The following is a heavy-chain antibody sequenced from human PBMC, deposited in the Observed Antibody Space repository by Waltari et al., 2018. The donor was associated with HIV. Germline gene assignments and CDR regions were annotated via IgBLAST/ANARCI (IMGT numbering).Heavy chain of an antibody. CDR2: IYPGDSDT. Sequence: EVQLVQSGAEVKKPGESLKISCKGSGYSFTSYWIGWVRQMPGKGLEWMGTIYPGDSDTEYSASFQGQGTTSADKSISTAYLQWSSLKASDTAMDYCARRDYGGNRPFDYWGQGTLVTVSS. CDR3: ARRDYGGNRPFDY. J-gene: IGHJ4*02. V-gene: IGHV5-51*01. CDR1: GYSFTSYW. D-gene: IGHD4-17*01.